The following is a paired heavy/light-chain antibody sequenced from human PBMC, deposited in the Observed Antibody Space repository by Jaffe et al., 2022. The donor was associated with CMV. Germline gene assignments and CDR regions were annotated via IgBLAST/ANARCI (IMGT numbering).Light chain of an antibody. V-gene: IGKV4-1*01. CDR1: QTVLYRSTNKNC. CDR2: WAS. Sequence: DIVMTQSPDSLAVSLGERATINCKSSQTVLYRSTNKNCLAWYQQKPGQPPKLLVYWASTRESGVPDRFSGSGSGTDFTLTISSLQAEDVAVYYCQQYYITPLTFGGGTKVEIK. CDR3: QQYYITPLT. J-gene: IGKJ4*01.
Heavy chain of an antibody. Sequence: QVQLVESGGGVVQPGGSLRLSCAASGFTFSTYAMHWVRQAPGKGLEWVAVLSYDGSTKYYAESVKGRFTISRDSSKNTLYLQMNSLRAEDTAVYYCAKDANDQLVHYFDYWGQGTLVTVFS. CDR1: GFTFSTYA. V-gene: IGHV3-30*18. J-gene: IGHJ4*02. CDR2: LSYDGSTK. D-gene: IGHD6-13*01. CDR3: AKDANDQLVHYFDY.